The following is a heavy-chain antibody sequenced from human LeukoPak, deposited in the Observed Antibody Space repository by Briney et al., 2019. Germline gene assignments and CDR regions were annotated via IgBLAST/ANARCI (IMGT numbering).Heavy chain of an antibody. D-gene: IGHD4-17*01. CDR2: ISGTGGSS. J-gene: IGHJ4*02. CDR1: GFTFSSYA. V-gene: IGHV3-23*01. Sequence: GGSLRLSCAASGFTFSSYAMSWVRQAPGKGLEWVSAISGTGGSSYFADSVKGRFTISRDNSKNTLYLQMSSLRADDTAVYYCVRRCDYWGQGTLSPSPQ. CDR3: VRRCDY.